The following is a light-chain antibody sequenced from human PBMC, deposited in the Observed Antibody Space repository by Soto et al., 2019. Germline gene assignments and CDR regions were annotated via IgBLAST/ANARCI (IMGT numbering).Light chain of an antibody. CDR1: SNDVVDYIY. CDR2: DVT. Sequence: QSALTQPASVSGSPGQSITVSCTGTSNDVVDYIYVSWYQQHPGKAPKLIISDVTNRPSGVSDRFSGSKSGNTASLTISGLQAEDEAEYYCSSYRSSTTGVFGTGTKLTVL. V-gene: IGLV2-14*01. CDR3: SSYRSSTTGV. J-gene: IGLJ1*01.